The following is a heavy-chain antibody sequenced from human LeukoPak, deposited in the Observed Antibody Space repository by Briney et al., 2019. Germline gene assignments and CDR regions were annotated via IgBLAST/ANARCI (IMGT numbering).Heavy chain of an antibody. CDR3: ARGSGWYLP. D-gene: IGHD6-19*01. V-gene: IGHV3-7*01. CDR1: GFTFSSLW. J-gene: IGHJ5*02. Sequence: GGSQRLSCAASGFTFSSLWMSWVRQAPGKGLEWVANIKQDGSEIKYVDSVKGRFTISRDNAKNSLYLQMNSLRVEDTGVYYCARGSGWYLPWGQGTLVTVSS. CDR2: IKQDGSEI.